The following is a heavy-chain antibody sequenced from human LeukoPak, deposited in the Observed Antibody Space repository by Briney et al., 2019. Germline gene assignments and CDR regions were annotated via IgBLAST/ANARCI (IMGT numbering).Heavy chain of an antibody. CDR2: IFHTGHT. CDR3: ARGFYGSGSQFDY. D-gene: IGHD3-10*01. Sequence: PSETLSLTCAAFGGSISSGDYPWSWIRQPPGKGLEWIGYIFHTGHTSYNPSLKSRVTISVDMSKNQLSLKLSSVTAADTAVYYCARGFYGSGSQFDYWGQGTLVTVSS. V-gene: IGHV4-30-2*01. CDR1: GGSISSGDYP. J-gene: IGHJ4*02.